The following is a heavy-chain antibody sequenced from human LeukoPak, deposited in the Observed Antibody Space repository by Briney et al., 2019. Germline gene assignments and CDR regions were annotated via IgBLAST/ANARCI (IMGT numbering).Heavy chain of an antibody. D-gene: IGHD3-22*01. J-gene: IGHJ4*02. CDR3: ARDLYRIVVVPHYFDC. Sequence: GGSLRLSCAASGFTFSSYWMSWVRQAPGKGLEWVASIKQDGSEKYYVDSVKGRFTISKDNSKNSLYLQMNSLRAEDTAVYYCARDLYRIVVVPHYFDCWGQGTLVTVS. V-gene: IGHV3-7*01. CDR2: IKQDGSEK. CDR1: GFTFSSYW.